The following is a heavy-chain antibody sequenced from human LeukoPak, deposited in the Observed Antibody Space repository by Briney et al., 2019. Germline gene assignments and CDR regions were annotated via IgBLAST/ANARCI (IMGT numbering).Heavy chain of an antibody. J-gene: IGHJ4*02. CDR2: ISGSGSTI. V-gene: IGHV3-48*03. Sequence: GGSLRLSCAASGFIISSYEMNWVRQAPGKGLEWVSYISGSGSTIYYADSVKGRFTISRDNAKKSLYLQMNSLRAEDTAVYYCARRSYCDYWGQGTLVAVSS. CDR1: GFIISSYE. CDR3: ARRSYCDY.